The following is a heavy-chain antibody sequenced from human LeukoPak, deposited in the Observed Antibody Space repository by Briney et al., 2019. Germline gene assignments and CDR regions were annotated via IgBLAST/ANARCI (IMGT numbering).Heavy chain of an antibody. D-gene: IGHD3-10*01. CDR2: MYYNGSM. J-gene: IGHJ4*02. Sequence: SETLSRTCTVSGSSISSHYSSWIRQPPGKGLEWIGYMYYNGSMNYNPSLKSRVTISADTSKNQFSLKLSSVTAADTAVYYCASRYGSGSYGFDYWGQGTLVTVSS. V-gene: IGHV4-59*11. CDR3: ASRYGSGSYGFDY. CDR1: GSSISSHY.